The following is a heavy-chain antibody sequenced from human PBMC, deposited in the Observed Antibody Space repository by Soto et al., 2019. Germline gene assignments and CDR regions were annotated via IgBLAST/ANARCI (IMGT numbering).Heavy chain of an antibody. J-gene: IGHJ4*02. V-gene: IGHV5-51*01. Sequence: PGESLKISCKGSGYSFTSYWIGWVRQMPGKGLEWMGIIYPGDSDTRYSPSFQGQVTISADKSISTAYLQWSSLKASDTAMYYCARVLRGSSGWYLGMDYWGQGTLVTVSS. D-gene: IGHD6-19*01. CDR1: GYSFTSYW. CDR2: IYPGDSDT. CDR3: ARVLRGSSGWYLGMDY.